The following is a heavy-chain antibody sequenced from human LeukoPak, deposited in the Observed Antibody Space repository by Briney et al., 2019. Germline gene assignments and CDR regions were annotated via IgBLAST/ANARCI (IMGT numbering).Heavy chain of an antibody. V-gene: IGHV3-23*01. D-gene: IGHD3-3*01. J-gene: IGHJ4*02. Sequence: QRGESLKISCAASGFTFSSHAMGWVRQAPGKGLEWVSGIGGLGGSTYYAGSVKGRFTISRDNSQNTLYLHMNSLRADDTAVYYCARDPGVVAFHYFDYWGQGPLVTVSS. CDR3: ARDPGVVAFHYFDY. CDR2: IGGLGGST. CDR1: GFTFSSHA.